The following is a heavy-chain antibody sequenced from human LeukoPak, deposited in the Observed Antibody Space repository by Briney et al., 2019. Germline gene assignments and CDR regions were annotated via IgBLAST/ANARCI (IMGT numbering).Heavy chain of an antibody. Sequence: SETLSLTCTVSGGSISSYYWSWIRQPPGKGLEWIGYIYYSGSTNYNPSLKSRVTISVDTSKNQFSLKLSSVTAADTAVYYCARHSIVGATAIFDYWGQGTLVTVSS. CDR2: IYYSGST. V-gene: IGHV4-59*08. CDR1: GGSISSYY. D-gene: IGHD1-26*01. J-gene: IGHJ4*02. CDR3: ARHSIVGATAIFDY.